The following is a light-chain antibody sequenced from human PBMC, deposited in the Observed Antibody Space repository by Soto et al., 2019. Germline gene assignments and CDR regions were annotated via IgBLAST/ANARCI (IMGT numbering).Light chain of an antibody. CDR3: MQALQTPYT. V-gene: IGKV2-28*01. CDR2: LGS. CDR1: QSLLHSNGYKY. Sequence: DIVMTQSPLSLPVTPGEPASISCRSSQSLLHSNGYKYLDWYLQKPGQSPQLLIYLGSNRASGVPDRFSGSGSGTDFTLKISRVEAEDVGVYYCMQALQTPYTFGQWTKLEIK. J-gene: IGKJ2*01.